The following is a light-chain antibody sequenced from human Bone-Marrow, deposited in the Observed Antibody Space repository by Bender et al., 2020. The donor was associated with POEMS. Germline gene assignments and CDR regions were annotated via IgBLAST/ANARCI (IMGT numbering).Light chain of an antibody. CDR2: QDT. J-gene: IGLJ1*01. V-gene: IGLV3-1*01. Sequence: SFELTQPFSVSVSPGQTASITCSGDNLGEKYACWYQQKPGLSPVLVIYQDTKRPSGIPERFSGANSGNTDTLTISGTQAMDEADYYCQAWDSSTALYIFGTGTKITVL. CDR3: QAWDSSTALYI. CDR1: NLGEKY.